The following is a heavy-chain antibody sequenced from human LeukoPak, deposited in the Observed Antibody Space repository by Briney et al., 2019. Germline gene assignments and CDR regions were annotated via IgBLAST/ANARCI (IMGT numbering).Heavy chain of an antibody. V-gene: IGHV1-18*01. CDR3: ARVKSRDETDFDY. D-gene: IGHD1-1*01. J-gene: IGHJ4*02. CDR2: ISAYNGNT. CDR1: GYTFTSYG. Sequence: GASVKVSCTASGYTFTSYGIRWVRQPPGQGLEWMGWISAYNGNTNYAQKLQGRVTMTTDTSTSTAYMELRSLRSVDTAVYYCARVKSRDETDFDYWGQGTLVTVSS.